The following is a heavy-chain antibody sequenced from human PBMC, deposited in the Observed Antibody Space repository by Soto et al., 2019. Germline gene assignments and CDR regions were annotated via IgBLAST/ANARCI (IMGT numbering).Heavy chain of an antibody. CDR3: ARARGRSGYYYMDV. V-gene: IGHV3-48*01. CDR2: ISSSSSAI. CDR1: GFTFSTYS. J-gene: IGHJ6*03. Sequence: EVQLVESGGGLVQPGGSLRLSCAASGFTFSTYSMNWVRQAPGKGLEWVSYISSSSSAIYYAASVKGRFAISRDNAKNSLHLQMNSLRGEDTAVYHCARARGRSGYYYMDVWGKGTTVTVSS. D-gene: IGHD3-3*01.